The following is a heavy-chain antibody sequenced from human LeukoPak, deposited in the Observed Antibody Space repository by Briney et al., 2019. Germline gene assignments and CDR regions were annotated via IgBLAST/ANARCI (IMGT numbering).Heavy chain of an antibody. CDR2: SYFNGRT. CDR1: GGSISDSIVSHY. CDR3: ARPARSRDWFDP. Sequence: SETLSLTCSVSGGSISDSIVSHYWSWIRQAPGKGLDWIGYSYFNGRTNYSPSLKSRVTLSVDTSKNQFSMKLISVTAADTAVYYCARPARSRDWFDPWGQGSLVTVSS. D-gene: IGHD3-10*01. V-gene: IGHV4-61*01. J-gene: IGHJ5*02.